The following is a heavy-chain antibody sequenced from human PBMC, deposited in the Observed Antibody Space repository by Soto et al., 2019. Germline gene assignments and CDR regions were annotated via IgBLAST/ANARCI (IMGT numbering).Heavy chain of an antibody. D-gene: IGHD3-3*01. J-gene: IGHJ5*02. CDR1: GGTFSSYA. Sequence: QVQLVQSGAEVKKPGSSVKVSCKASGGTFSSYAISWVRQAPGQGLEWMGGIIPIFGTANYAQKFQGRVTITADKSTSTAYMELSSLRSEDTAVYYCARIPDLLSWSGPETWFDPWGQGTLVPVSS. V-gene: IGHV1-69*06. CDR2: IIPIFGTA. CDR3: ARIPDLLSWSGPETWFDP.